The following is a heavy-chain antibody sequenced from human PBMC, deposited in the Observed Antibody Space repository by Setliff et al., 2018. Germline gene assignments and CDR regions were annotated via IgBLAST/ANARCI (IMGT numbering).Heavy chain of an antibody. J-gene: IGHJ4*02. V-gene: IGHV1-18*01. CDR1: GFTFKTYS. D-gene: IGHD5-18*01. CDR3: ATFRGYTYGYDY. Sequence: ASVKVSCKASGFTFKTYSLSWIRQAPGQGLEWVGWISGYNGNTIYAQNFQDRVTMTTDASTNTAYMELRSLGSDDTAVYYCATFRGYTYGYDYWGQGTLVTVSS. CDR2: ISGYNGNT.